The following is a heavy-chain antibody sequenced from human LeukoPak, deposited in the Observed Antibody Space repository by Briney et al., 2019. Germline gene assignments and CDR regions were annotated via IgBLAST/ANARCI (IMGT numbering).Heavy chain of an antibody. CDR3: ASSYGSGSSFDY. Sequence: ASVKVSCKASGYTFTGYYMHWVRQAPGQGLEWMGSINPNSGGTNYAQKFQGRVTMTRDTSISTAYMELSRLRSDDTAVYYCASSYGSGSSFDYWGQGTLVTVSS. D-gene: IGHD3-10*01. V-gene: IGHV1-2*02. CDR1: GYTFTGYY. J-gene: IGHJ4*02. CDR2: INPNSGGT.